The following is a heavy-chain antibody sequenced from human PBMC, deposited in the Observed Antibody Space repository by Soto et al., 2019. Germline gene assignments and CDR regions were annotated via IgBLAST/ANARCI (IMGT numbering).Heavy chain of an antibody. J-gene: IGHJ4*02. Sequence: GGSLRLSCTASGFTLGDYAMSWVRQAPGKGLEWVGFIRSKAYGGTTEYAASVKGRFTISRDDSKSIAYLQMNSLKTEDTAVYYCTAGKLYPSLDFDYWGQGTLVTVSS. V-gene: IGHV3-49*04. CDR3: TAGKLYPSLDFDY. D-gene: IGHD2-8*01. CDR2: IRSKAYGGTT. CDR1: GFTLGDYA.